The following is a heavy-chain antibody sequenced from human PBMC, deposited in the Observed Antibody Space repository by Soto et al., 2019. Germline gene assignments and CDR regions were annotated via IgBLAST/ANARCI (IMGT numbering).Heavy chain of an antibody. D-gene: IGHD3-22*01. CDR1: GGTFSSYA. CDR3: ARGGMYYYDSSGSSY. CDR2: IIPIFGTA. V-gene: IGHV1-69*13. J-gene: IGHJ4*02. Sequence: SVKVSCKASGGTFSSYAISWVRQAPGQGLEWMGRIIPIFGTANYAQKFQGRVTITADESTSTAYMELSSLRSEDTAVYYCARGGMYYYDSSGSSYWGQGTLVTVSS.